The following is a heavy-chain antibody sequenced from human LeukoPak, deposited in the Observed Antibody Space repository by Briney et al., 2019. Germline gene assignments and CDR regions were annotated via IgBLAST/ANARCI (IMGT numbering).Heavy chain of an antibody. V-gene: IGHV4-39*07. CDR1: GGSISSSNYH. D-gene: IGHD3-16*02. CDR2: IYYSGST. Sequence: SETLSLTCTVSGGSISSSNYHWGWIRQPPGKGLEWIGSIYYSGSTYYNPSLKSRVAISVDTSKNQFSLKLSSVTAADTAVYYCASFYQTYYFDYWGQGTLVTVSS. CDR3: ASFYQTYYFDY. J-gene: IGHJ4*02.